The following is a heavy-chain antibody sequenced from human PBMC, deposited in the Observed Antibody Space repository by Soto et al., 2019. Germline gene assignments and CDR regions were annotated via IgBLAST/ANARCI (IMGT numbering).Heavy chain of an antibody. Sequence: SETLSLTCTVSGGSISSGDYYWSWIRQPPGKGLEWIGYIYYSGSTYYNPSLKSRVTISVDTSKNQFSLKLSSVTAADTAVYYCARGMGVLFGGSNWFDPWGQGTLVTVSS. CDR1: GGSISSGDYY. CDR2: IYYSGST. V-gene: IGHV4-30-4*01. J-gene: IGHJ5*02. D-gene: IGHD3-16*01. CDR3: ARGMGVLFGGSNWFDP.